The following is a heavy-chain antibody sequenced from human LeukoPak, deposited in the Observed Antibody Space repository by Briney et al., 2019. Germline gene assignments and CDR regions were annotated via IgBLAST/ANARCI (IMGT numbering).Heavy chain of an antibody. CDR2: TSYNGST. CDR3: ARGAAAGPSRFDP. V-gene: IGHV4-39*01. J-gene: IGHJ5*02. CDR1: GGSISISSYY. Sequence: PSETQSLTCTVSGGSISISSYYWGRILEPPGKGLEGIGSTSYNGSTYYNPSLKSRVTISVHTSKHQFSLKLSSVTAADTAVYYCARGAAAGPSRFDPWGQGTLDTVSS. D-gene: IGHD6-13*01.